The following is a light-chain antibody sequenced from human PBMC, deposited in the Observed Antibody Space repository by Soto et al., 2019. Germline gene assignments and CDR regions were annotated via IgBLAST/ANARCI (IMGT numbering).Light chain of an antibody. Sequence: QSVLTQPPSASGAPGQRVTIPCTGNSSNLGTGYDVNWYQQLPQTAPKLLIYGNINRPSGVPVRFSGSKSGTSASLAITGFQAEDESDYFSQAYDSSLVAWVFGGGTKLTVL. CDR3: QAYDSSLVAWV. J-gene: IGLJ3*02. CDR2: GNI. V-gene: IGLV1-40*01. CDR1: SSNLGTGYD.